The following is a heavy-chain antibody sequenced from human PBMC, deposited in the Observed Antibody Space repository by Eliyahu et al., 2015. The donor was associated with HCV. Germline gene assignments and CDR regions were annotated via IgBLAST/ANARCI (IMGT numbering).Heavy chain of an antibody. CDR3: VRDGVGGTTYFGFFDY. V-gene: IGHV3-33*01. J-gene: IGHJ4*02. Sequence: QVQLVESGGGLVQPGRSLRLSCAASGFIFSDYGMHWVRQSPGKGLEGVAFLRYDGSDKHYADSVKGRFTISRDNSKNTVYLQMNSLRAEDTAVYYCVRDGVGGTTYFGFFDYWGQGTLVTVSS. CDR1: GFIFSDYG. CDR2: LRYDGSDK. D-gene: IGHD1-26*01.